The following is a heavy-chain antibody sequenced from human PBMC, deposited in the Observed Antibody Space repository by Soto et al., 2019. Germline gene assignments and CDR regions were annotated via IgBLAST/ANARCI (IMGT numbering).Heavy chain of an antibody. V-gene: IGHV4-59*01. CDR2: IYYRGST. D-gene: IGHD2-15*01. CDR3: AREQLLPFYYALDV. J-gene: IGHJ6*02. Sequence: SETLSLTCTVSGDSISGYYWSWIRQAPGKGLEYIGYIYYRGSTNYNPSLKSRVTMSVDTSKNQFSLKVNSVTAADTAVYFCAREQLLPFYYALDVWGQGTTVTVSS. CDR1: GDSISGYY.